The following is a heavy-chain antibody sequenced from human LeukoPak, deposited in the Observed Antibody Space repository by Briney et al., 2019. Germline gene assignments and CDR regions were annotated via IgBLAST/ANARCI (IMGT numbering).Heavy chain of an antibody. CDR3: ARDVQTNYYDSSGYHDY. D-gene: IGHD3-22*01. CDR2: INPNSGGT. V-gene: IGHV1-2*06. J-gene: IGHJ4*02. CDR1: GYTFTGYY. Sequence: GASVKVSCKAPGYTFTGYYMHWVRQAPGQGLEWMGRINPNSGGTNYAQKFQGRVTMTRDTSISTAYMELSRLRSDDTAVYYCARDVQTNYYDSSGYHDYWGQGTLVTVSS.